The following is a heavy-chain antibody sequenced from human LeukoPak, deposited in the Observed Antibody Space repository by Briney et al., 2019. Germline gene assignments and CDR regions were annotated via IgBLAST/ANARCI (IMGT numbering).Heavy chain of an antibody. V-gene: IGHV4-61*02. CDR1: GGSISSGSYY. Sequence: SETLSLTCTVSGGSISSGSYYWSWIRQPAGKGLEWIGRIYTSGSTPYNPSLKSRVTISVDTSKNQFSLKLNSVTAADTAVYYCVRDTRYDMDVWGKGTTVTVSS. CDR3: VRDTRYDMDV. J-gene: IGHJ6*03. CDR2: IYTSGST.